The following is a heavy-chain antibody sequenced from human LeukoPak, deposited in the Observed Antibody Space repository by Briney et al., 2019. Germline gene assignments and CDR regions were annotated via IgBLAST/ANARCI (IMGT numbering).Heavy chain of an antibody. CDR3: ARDPYSNYFDL. Sequence: PSETLSLTWTFSGDSISRYYWSWIRQPPGKGLEWIGYIYYSGSTNYNPSLKSRVTISVDTSKNQFSLKLSSVTAADTAVYYCARDPYSNYFDLWGQGTLVTVSS. CDR2: IYYSGST. V-gene: IGHV4-59*01. D-gene: IGHD1-26*01. J-gene: IGHJ4*02. CDR1: GDSISRYY.